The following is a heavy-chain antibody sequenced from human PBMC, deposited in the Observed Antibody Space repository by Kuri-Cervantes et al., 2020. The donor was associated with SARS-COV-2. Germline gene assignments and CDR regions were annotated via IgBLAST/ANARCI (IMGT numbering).Heavy chain of an antibody. D-gene: IGHD1-7*01. Sequence: GGSLRLSCPASGFSFSSYAMSWVRKPPGKGLEWVSVISGSGTGAYYADSVKGRFTIARDNSKNTLYLQMNSLRAEDTAVYFCAKDPTATTEYYYAMDVWGQGTTVTVSS. J-gene: IGHJ6*02. CDR3: AKDPTATTEYYYAMDV. CDR1: GFSFSSYA. V-gene: IGHV3-23*01. CDR2: ISGSGTGA.